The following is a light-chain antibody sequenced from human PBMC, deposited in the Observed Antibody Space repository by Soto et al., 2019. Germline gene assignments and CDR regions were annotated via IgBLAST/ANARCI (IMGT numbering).Light chain of an antibody. CDR1: QSVLYSSDNKNY. CDR3: QQYYTTLT. J-gene: IGKJ4*01. Sequence: DIVMTQSPDSLAVSLGERATINCKSSQSVLYSSDNKNYLAWYQQKPGQPPKLLIYWASTRDSGVPDRFSGSGYGADFTLTIRSLQAEDVAVYYCQQYYTTLTFGGGTKVEIK. V-gene: IGKV4-1*01. CDR2: WAS.